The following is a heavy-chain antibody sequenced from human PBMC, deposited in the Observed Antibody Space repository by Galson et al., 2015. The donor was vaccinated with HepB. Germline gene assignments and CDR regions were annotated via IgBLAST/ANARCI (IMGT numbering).Heavy chain of an antibody. J-gene: IGHJ4*02. CDR2: ISGSGGST. CDR3: AKTGYYYDSSGYPPTYFFDY. Sequence: SLRLSCAASGFTFSSYAMSWVRQAPGKGLEWVSAISGSGGSTYYADSVKGRFTISRDNSKNTLYLQMNSLRAEDTAVYYCAKTGYYYDSSGYPPTYFFDYWGQGTLVTVSS. D-gene: IGHD3-22*01. V-gene: IGHV3-23*01. CDR1: GFTFSSYA.